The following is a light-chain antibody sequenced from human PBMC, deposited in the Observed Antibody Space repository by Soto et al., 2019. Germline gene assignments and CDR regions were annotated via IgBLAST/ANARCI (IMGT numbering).Light chain of an antibody. J-gene: IGKJ4*01. Sequence: DVVMTQSPLSLPVTLGQPASISCRSRQSLVYSDGNTYLNWFQQRPGQSPRRLMYKGSNWDSGVPDRLSGSGSGPAFTLKISRVDAEDVGVYYCMPGKLTFGAGTKVEIK. CDR3: MPGKLT. CDR2: KGS. V-gene: IGKV2D-30*01. CDR1: QSLVYSDGNTY.